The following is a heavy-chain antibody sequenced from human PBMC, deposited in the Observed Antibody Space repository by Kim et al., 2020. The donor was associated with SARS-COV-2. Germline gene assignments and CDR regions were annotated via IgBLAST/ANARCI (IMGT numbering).Heavy chain of an antibody. Sequence: GGSLRLSCAASGFTFSNYGMHWVRQAPGKGLEWVAVISYDGSNKYYVDSVKGRFTISRDNSKNTLYLQMNSLRAEDTAVYYCAKDRRVYNYDSSGYLFYYWGQGTLVTVSS. J-gene: IGHJ4*02. CDR1: GFTFSNYG. CDR2: ISYDGSNK. V-gene: IGHV3-30*18. D-gene: IGHD3-22*01. CDR3: AKDRRVYNYDSSGYLFYY.